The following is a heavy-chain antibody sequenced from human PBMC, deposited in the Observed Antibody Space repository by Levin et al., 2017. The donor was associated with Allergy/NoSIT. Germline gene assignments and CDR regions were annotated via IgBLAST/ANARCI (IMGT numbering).Heavy chain of an antibody. CDR3: AKGTDIVVVVAATGDAFDI. J-gene: IGHJ3*02. V-gene: IGHV3-23*01. CDR1: GFTFSSYA. Sequence: GGSLRLSCAASGFTFSSYAMSWVRQAPGKGLEWVSAISGSGGSTYYADSVKGRFTISRDNSKNTLYLQMNSLRAEDTAVYYCAKGTDIVVVVAATGDAFDIWGQGTMVTVSS. CDR2: ISGSGGST. D-gene: IGHD2-15*01.